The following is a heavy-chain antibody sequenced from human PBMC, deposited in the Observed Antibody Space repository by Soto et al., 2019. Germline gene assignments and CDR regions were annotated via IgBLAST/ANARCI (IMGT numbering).Heavy chain of an antibody. CDR1: GYSFDNYG. CDR3: ARDYKLWTGYVQP. Sequence: QVLLVQSGGEVKRPGASVKVSCKASGYSFDNYGITWVRQAPGQGLEWMGWISPYNGKSKIPQKLQGRVTMTTDTPTSTAYLELTSLTADDTAVYYFARDYKLWTGYVQPWGQGSLVTVSS. CDR2: ISPYNGKS. D-gene: IGHD3-3*01. V-gene: IGHV1-18*01. J-gene: IGHJ5*02.